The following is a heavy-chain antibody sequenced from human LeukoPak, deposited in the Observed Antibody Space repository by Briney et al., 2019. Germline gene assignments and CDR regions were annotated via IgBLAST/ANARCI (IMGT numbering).Heavy chain of an antibody. Sequence: KTPETLSLTCAVYGGSFSGYYWSSIRQPPGKGLEWIGEINHSGSTNYNPSIKSRVTISVDTSKNQFSLKLSSVAAADAAVYYCARGLQWLVKYYFDYWGQGTLVTVS. CDR3: ARGLQWLVKYYFDY. CDR1: GGSFSGYY. J-gene: IGHJ4*02. D-gene: IGHD6-19*01. CDR2: INHSGST. V-gene: IGHV4-34*01.